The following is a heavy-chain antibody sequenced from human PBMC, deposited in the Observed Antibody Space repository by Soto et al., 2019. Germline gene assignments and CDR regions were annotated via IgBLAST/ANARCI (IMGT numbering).Heavy chain of an antibody. D-gene: IGHD3-22*01. V-gene: IGHV1-69*05. J-gene: IGHJ4*02. Sequence: SVKVSCKASGGTFSSYAISWVRQAPGQGLEWMGGIIPIFGTANYAQKFQGRVTMTTDRSTTTTYMELRSLRSDDTAVYYCARELNTDSSAYYSFAYWGQGTLVTVSS. CDR3: ARELNTDSSAYYSFAY. CDR2: IIPIFGTA. CDR1: GGTFSSYA.